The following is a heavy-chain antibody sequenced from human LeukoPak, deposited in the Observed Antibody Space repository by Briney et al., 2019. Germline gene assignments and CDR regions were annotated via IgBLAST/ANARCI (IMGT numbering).Heavy chain of an antibody. V-gene: IGHV4-30-4*01. CDR2: IYYSGST. J-gene: IGHJ6*02. Sequence: SETLSLTCTVSGGSMNNRDYYWSWIRQPPGKGLEWLGYIYYSGSTYYNPSLKSRITISEDTPKNQFSLKLKSVTAADTAVYFCARNWGAAGWSNYYGMDVWGQGTTVTVSS. CDR1: GGSMNNRDYY. D-gene: IGHD7-27*01. CDR3: ARNWGAAGWSNYYGMDV.